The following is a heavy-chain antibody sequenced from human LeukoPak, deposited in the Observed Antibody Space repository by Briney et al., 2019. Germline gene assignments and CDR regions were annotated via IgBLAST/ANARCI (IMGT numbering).Heavy chain of an antibody. J-gene: IGHJ3*02. D-gene: IGHD6-13*01. CDR1: GGSFSGYY. V-gene: IGHV4-34*01. Sequence: SETLSLTCAVYGGSFSGYYWSWIRQPPGKGLEWIGEINHSGSTNYNPSLKSRVTISVDTSKNQFSLKLSSVTAADTAVYYCANYGIAAAGLDAFDIWGQGTMVTVSS. CDR2: INHSGST. CDR3: ANYGIAAAGLDAFDI.